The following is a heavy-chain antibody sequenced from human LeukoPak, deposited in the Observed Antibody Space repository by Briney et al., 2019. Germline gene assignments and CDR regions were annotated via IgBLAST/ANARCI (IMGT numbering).Heavy chain of an antibody. Sequence: GGSLRLSCAASGFTFSSYSMNWVRQAPGKGLEWVSSISSSSSYIYYADSVKGRLTISRDNAKNSLYLQMNSLRAEDTAVYYCARDSGSSGYYLFDYWGQGTLVTVSS. CDR3: ARDSGSSGYYLFDY. J-gene: IGHJ4*02. CDR2: ISSSSSYI. CDR1: GFTFSSYS. V-gene: IGHV3-21*01. D-gene: IGHD3-22*01.